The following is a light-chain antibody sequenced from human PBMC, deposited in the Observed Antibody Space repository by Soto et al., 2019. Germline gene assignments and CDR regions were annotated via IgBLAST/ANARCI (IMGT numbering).Light chain of an antibody. V-gene: IGKV1-33*01. CDR1: QDIRYY. CDR3: QHYNSFPIT. J-gene: IGKJ5*01. CDR2: DAS. Sequence: DIQMTQSPSPLSGSLGDRVTITCQASQDIRYYLNRCQQKTGQAPKLLIYDASQLETGVPSRFSGSGSGTDFTFTINSLQPEDIGTYYCQHYNSFPITLGQGTRLEIK.